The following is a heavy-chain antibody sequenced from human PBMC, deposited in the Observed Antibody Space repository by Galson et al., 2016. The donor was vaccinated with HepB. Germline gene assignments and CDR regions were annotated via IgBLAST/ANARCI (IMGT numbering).Heavy chain of an antibody. CDR3: AKATSGSAYGSRYFQH. J-gene: IGHJ1*01. CDR1: GFTFNDYA. V-gene: IGHV3-9*01. Sequence: SLRLPCATSGFTFNDYAMHWVRQAPGKGLAWVSGISWNSGRIDYAASVKGRFTVARDNAKNSLCLQINSLRAEDTALYYCAKATSGSAYGSRYFQHWGQGTLVTVSS. D-gene: IGHD3-10*01. CDR2: ISWNSGRI.